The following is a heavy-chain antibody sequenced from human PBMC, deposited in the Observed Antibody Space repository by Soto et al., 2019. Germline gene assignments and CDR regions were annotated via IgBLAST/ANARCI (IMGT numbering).Heavy chain of an antibody. J-gene: IGHJ4*02. V-gene: IGHV2-5*02. Sequence: QITLKESGPTLVKPTQTLTLTCTFSGFSLTTSGVNVGWIRQPPGKALEWLALIYWDDDKRYSPSLRSRLTITKDTSKNQVVLTTTNMDPVDTATYYCAHSPYFGDKLDYWGQGTLVTVSS. CDR1: GFSLTTSGVN. CDR2: IYWDDDK. CDR3: AHSPYFGDKLDY. D-gene: IGHD4-17*01.